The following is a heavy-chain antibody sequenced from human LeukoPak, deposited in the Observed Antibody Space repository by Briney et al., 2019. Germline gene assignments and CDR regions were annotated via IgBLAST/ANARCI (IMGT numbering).Heavy chain of an antibody. CDR2: ISYDESDK. Sequence: GGCLRLSCADSGFTFRNYGMHWVRQAPGKGLEWVAVISYDESDKYYGDSVKGRFTISRDNSKNTLFLQMNSLRAEDTAVYFCAKDFRRADYYDSSGYYRMIDYWGQATLVTVSS. CDR3: AKDFRRADYYDSSGYYRMIDY. V-gene: IGHV3-30*18. J-gene: IGHJ4*02. D-gene: IGHD3-22*01. CDR1: GFTFRNYG.